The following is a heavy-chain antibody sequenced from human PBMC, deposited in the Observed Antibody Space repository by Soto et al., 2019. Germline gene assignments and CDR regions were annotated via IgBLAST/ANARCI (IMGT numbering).Heavy chain of an antibody. CDR2: ISSSSSTI. V-gene: IGHV3-48*02. D-gene: IGHD3-3*01. J-gene: IGHJ6*02. Sequence: EVQLVESGGGLVQPGGSLRLSCAASGFTFSSYSMNWVRQAPGKGLEWVSYISSSSSTIYYADSVKGRFTISRDNAKNALDLQMNSLRDDDTAVYYCARDSIYDVWSGYLVYYYYGMDVWGQGTTVTVSS. CDR3: ARDSIYDVWSGYLVYYYYGMDV. CDR1: GFTFSSYS.